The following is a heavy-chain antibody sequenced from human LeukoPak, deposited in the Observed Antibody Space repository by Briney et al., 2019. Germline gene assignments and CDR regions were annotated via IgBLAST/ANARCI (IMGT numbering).Heavy chain of an antibody. D-gene: IGHD1-7*01. CDR2: ISYSGST. CDR3: ARLIHGMTGTTGWFDY. J-gene: IGHJ4*02. CDR1: GGSISSSGYY. V-gene: IGHV4-61*08. Sequence: SETLSLTCTVSGGSISSSGYYWSWIRQPPGKGLEWIGYISYSGSTNYSPSLKSRVTVSVDTSKNQFSLKLSSVTAADTAVYYCARLIHGMTGTTGWFDYWGQGTLVTVSS.